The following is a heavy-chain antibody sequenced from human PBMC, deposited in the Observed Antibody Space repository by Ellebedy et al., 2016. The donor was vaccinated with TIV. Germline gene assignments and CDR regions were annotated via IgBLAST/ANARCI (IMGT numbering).Heavy chain of an antibody. D-gene: IGHD6-19*01. CDR3: TTYSSGPDTGFDY. CDR1: GFTFNNAW. V-gene: IGHV3-15*07. J-gene: IGHJ4*02. CDR2: IKSKPDGGTT. Sequence: PGGSLRLSCAASGFTFNNAWMNWVRQAPGKGLEWVGRIKSKPDGGTTDYAAPVKGRFTISRDDSKNTLYLQMNSLKTEDTAVYYCTTYSSGPDTGFDYWGQGTLVTVSS.